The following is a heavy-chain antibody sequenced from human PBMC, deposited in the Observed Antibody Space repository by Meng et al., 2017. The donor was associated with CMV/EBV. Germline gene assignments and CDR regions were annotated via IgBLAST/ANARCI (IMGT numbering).Heavy chain of an antibody. CDR2: IRAYNGNT. V-gene: IGHV1-18*01. J-gene: IGHJ3*02. CDR3: VRGEDQLLPWGAFDI. CDR1: GYTFTSYG. Sequence: ASVKVSCKASGYTFTSYGISWVRQARGQGLEWMGWIRAYNGNTNYAQKLQGRVTLTTDTSTSTAYMGVRSLRADDTAIYYCVRGEDQLLPWGAFDIWGQGTMVTVSS. D-gene: IGHD2-2*01.